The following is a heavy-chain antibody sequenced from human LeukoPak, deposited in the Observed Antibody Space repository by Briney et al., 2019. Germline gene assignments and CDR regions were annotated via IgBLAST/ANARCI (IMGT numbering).Heavy chain of an antibody. CDR2: ISSSSSYI. J-gene: IGHJ4*02. Sequence: GGSLRLSCAASGFTFSSYSMNRVRQAPGKGLEWVSSISSSSSYIYYADSVKGRFTISRDNAKNSLYLQMNSLRAEDTAVYYCARDVVVAATLPFDYWGQGTLVTVSS. CDR3: ARDVVVAATLPFDY. V-gene: IGHV3-21*01. CDR1: GFTFSSYS. D-gene: IGHD2-15*01.